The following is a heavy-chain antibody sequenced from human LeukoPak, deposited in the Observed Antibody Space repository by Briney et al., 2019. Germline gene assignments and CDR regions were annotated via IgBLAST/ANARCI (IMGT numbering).Heavy chain of an antibody. CDR3: AKDGPNWGSYFDS. CDR1: GCTFSSYA. CDR2: VFGGGDT. Sequence: GGSLRLSCAASGCTFSSYAMNWVRQAPGKGLEWVSGVFGGGDTYYADSMKGRFTISRDNSKNTLYLQMNNLRAEDTAVYYCAKDGPNWGSYFDSWGQGTVVTVSS. V-gene: IGHV3-23*01. J-gene: IGHJ4*02. D-gene: IGHD7-27*01.